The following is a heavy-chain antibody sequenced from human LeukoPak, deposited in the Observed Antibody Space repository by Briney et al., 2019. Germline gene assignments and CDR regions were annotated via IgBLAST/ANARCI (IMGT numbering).Heavy chain of an antibody. CDR1: GFTFSSYV. Sequence: PGGSLRLSCAASGFTFSSYVMSWVRQAPGKGLEWVSSISNSGGSTYYADSVKGRFTISRDNSMNTLYLQMNSLRAEDTAVYYCAKVGSGSYLQYFDYWGQGTLVTVSS. J-gene: IGHJ4*02. D-gene: IGHD1-26*01. CDR2: ISNSGGST. CDR3: AKVGSGSYLQYFDY. V-gene: IGHV3-23*01.